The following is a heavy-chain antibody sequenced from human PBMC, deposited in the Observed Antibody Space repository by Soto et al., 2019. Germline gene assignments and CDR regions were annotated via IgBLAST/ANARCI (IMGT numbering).Heavy chain of an antibody. CDR2: MNPNSGNT. Sequence: QVQLVQSGAEVKRPGASVKVSCKASGYTFTSYDSKWVRQAAGQGLEWMGWMNPNSGNTGYAQGFQGRVSLTRNTARSTDYMELSSLTSEHAAVYYCARGAARCGGDCSADAVDIWGHGTMVTVSS. CDR3: ARGAARCGGDCSADAVDI. V-gene: IGHV1-8*01. D-gene: IGHD2-21*02. J-gene: IGHJ3*02. CDR1: GYTFTSYD.